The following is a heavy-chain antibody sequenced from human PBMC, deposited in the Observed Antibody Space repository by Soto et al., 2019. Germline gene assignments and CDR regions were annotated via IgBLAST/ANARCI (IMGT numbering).Heavy chain of an antibody. CDR3: ASGNGYYFDY. CDR2: IYYSGSN. D-gene: IGHD1-26*01. J-gene: IGHJ4*02. CDR1: SGSISSYY. V-gene: IGHV4-59*01. Sequence: PSETLSLTCTVSSGSISSYYWSWIRQPPGKGLEWIGYIYYSGSNNYNPSLKSRATISVDTSKNQFSLKLSSVTAADTAVYYCASGNGYYFDYWGQGTQVTVSS.